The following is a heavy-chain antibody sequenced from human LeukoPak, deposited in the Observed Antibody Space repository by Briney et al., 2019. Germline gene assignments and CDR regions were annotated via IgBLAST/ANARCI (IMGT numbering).Heavy chain of an antibody. CDR2: IYYRGST. Sequence: SETLSLTCTVSGGSISNYSWSWIRQPPGKGLEWIGHIYYRGSTNYNPSFKSRVTISVDTSKNQFSLKLSSVTAADTAVYYCARLRRGSGWHWDYYFDYWGQGTLVTVSS. V-gene: IGHV4-59*01. CDR1: GGSISNYS. J-gene: IGHJ4*02. CDR3: ARLRRGSGWHWDYYFDY. D-gene: IGHD6-19*01.